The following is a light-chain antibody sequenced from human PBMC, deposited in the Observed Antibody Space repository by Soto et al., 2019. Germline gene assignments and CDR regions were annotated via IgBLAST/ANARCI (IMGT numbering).Light chain of an antibody. Sequence: DIQMTQSPSTLSASVGVRVTIACRASQSVGSWLAWSQQKAWNAPKVLIYKVSSVESGVPSRFSGSGSGTECTLTISSLQPDDFGTHYCQQYISDPLTFGQGTRVEIK. CDR1: QSVGSW. CDR3: QQYISDPLT. CDR2: KVS. J-gene: IGKJ1*01. V-gene: IGKV1-5*03.